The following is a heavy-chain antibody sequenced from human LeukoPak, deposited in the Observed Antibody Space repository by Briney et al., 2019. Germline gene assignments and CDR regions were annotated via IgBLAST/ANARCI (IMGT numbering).Heavy chain of an antibody. CDR2: ISGSGGTT. D-gene: IGHD1-26*01. J-gene: IGHJ5*02. Sequence: GGSLRLSCAASGFTFSSYAMSWVRQAPGKGLEWVSAISGSGGTTYDADSVKGRFTISRDNTKSTLYLQMDSLRAEDTAVYYCAKSLLSGSYRWFNPWGQGTLVTVSS. CDR1: GFTFSSYA. V-gene: IGHV3-23*01. CDR3: AKSLLSGSYRWFNP.